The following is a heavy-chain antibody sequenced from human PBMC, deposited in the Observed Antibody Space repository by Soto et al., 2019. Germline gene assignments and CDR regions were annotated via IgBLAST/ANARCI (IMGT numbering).Heavy chain of an antibody. D-gene: IGHD3-10*01. J-gene: IGHJ4*02. V-gene: IGHV4-59*01. CDR3: AREQDYFFDY. CDR1: GGSISSYY. Sequence: PSETLSLTCTVSGGSISSYYWSWIRQPPGKGLEWIGYIYYSGSTNYNPSLKSRVTISVDTSKNQFSLKLSSVTAADTAVYYCAREQDYFFDYWGQGTLVTVSS. CDR2: IYYSGST.